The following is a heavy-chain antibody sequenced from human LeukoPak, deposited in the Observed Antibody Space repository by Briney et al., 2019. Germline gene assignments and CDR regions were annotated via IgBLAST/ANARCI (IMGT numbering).Heavy chain of an antibody. CDR2: ISAYNGNT. V-gene: IGHV1-18*01. CDR3: ARDRKQWLVRGAFDI. Sequence: ASVKVSCKASGYTFTSYGISWVRQAPGQGLEWMGWISAYNGNTNYAQKLQGRVTMTTDTSTSTAYMELRSLRSDDTAVYYCARDRKQWLVRGAFDIWGQGTMVTVSS. D-gene: IGHD6-19*01. CDR1: GYTFTSYG. J-gene: IGHJ3*02.